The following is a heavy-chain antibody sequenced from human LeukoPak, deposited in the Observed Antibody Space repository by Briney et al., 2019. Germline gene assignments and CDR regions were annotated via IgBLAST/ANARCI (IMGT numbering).Heavy chain of an antibody. V-gene: IGHV4-59*01. Sequence: SETLSLTCTVSGGSISSYYRSWIRQPPGKGLEWIGYIYYSGSTNYNPSLKSRVTISVDTSKNQFSLKLSSVTAADTAVYYCARGEWWYYGSGGGQNYYYYYGMDVWGKGTTVTVSS. CDR3: ARGEWWYYGSGGGQNYYYYYGMDV. J-gene: IGHJ6*04. CDR1: GGSISSYY. D-gene: IGHD3-10*01. CDR2: IYYSGST.